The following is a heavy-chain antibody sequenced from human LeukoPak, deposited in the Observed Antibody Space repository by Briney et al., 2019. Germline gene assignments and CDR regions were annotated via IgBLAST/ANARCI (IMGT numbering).Heavy chain of an antibody. CDR2: IYYSGST. CDR1: GGSISSSSYY. D-gene: IGHD3-22*01. CDR3: ARSPYYYDSSGPSVFDY. J-gene: IGHJ4*02. V-gene: IGHV4-39*07. Sequence: SETLSLTCTVSGGSISSSSYYWGWIRQPPGKGLEWIGSIYYSGSTYYNPSLKSRVTISVDTSKNQFSLKLSSVTAADTAVYYCARSPYYYDSSGPSVFDYWGQGTLVTVSS.